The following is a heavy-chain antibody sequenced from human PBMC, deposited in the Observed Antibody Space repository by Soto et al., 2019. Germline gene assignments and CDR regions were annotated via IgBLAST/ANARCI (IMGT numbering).Heavy chain of an antibody. Sequence: EVQLLESGGGFVQPGGSLSLSCAASGFTFISYAMSWVRQAPGKGLEWVSGIGRSGGDTYYADSVMGRFSISRDNSKDTLFLQINSLRAEDTAIYFCAKALGCSISTTCSYFDYWGQGTLVTVSS. CDR3: AKALGCSISTTCSYFDY. CDR2: IGRSGGDT. V-gene: IGHV3-23*01. CDR1: GFTFISYA. J-gene: IGHJ4*02. D-gene: IGHD2-2*01.